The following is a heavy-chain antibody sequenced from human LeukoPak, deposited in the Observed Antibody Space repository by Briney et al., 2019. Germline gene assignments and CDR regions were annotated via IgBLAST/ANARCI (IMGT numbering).Heavy chain of an antibody. CDR2: ISAYNGNT. CDR3: ARGLPYSSGWYYFDY. Sequence: EASVKVSCKASGYTFTSYGISWVRQAPGQGLEWMGWISAYNGNTNYAQKLQGRVTMTTDTSTSTAYMELRSLRSDDTAVYYCARGLPYSSGWYYFDYWGQGTLVTVSS. V-gene: IGHV1-18*01. D-gene: IGHD6-19*01. J-gene: IGHJ4*02. CDR1: GYTFTSYG.